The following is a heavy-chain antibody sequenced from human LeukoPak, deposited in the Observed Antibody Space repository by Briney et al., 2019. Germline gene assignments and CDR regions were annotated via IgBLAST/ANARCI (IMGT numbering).Heavy chain of an antibody. Sequence: GGSLRLSCAASGFTFSSYWMSWVRQAPGKGLEWVTNIKQDGSEKYYVDSVKGRFTISRDNAKNSLYLQMNSLRAEDTAVYYCARGQQWLLDAFDIWGQGTMVTVSS. J-gene: IGHJ3*02. CDR1: GFTFSSYW. CDR2: IKQDGSEK. D-gene: IGHD6-19*01. V-gene: IGHV3-7*01. CDR3: ARGQQWLLDAFDI.